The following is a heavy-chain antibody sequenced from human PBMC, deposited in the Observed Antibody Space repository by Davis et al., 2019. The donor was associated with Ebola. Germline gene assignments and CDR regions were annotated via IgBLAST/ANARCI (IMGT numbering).Heavy chain of an antibody. J-gene: IGHJ3*02. CDR3: ARDSRSCSSTSCNLLPFDI. CDR2: INAGNGNT. D-gene: IGHD2-2*01. CDR1: GYTFTSYA. Sequence: ASVKVSCKASGYTFTSYAMHWVRQAPGQRLEWMGWINAGNGNTKYSQKFQGSVTMTRDTSASTAYMELSSLRSEDTAVYYCARDSRSCSSTSCNLLPFDIRGQGTMVTVSS. V-gene: IGHV1-3*01.